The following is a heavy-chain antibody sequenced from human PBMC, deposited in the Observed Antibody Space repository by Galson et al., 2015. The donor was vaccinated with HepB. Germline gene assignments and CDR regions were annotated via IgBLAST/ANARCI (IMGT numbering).Heavy chain of an antibody. CDR1: GFTFSSYA. Sequence: SLRLSCAASGFTFSSYAMHWVRQAPGKGLEWVAVISYDGSNKYYADSVKGRFTISRDNSKNTLYLRMNSLRAEDTAVYYCARGFIMTTAFAFDYWGQGTLVTVSS. J-gene: IGHJ4*02. CDR3: ARGFIMTTAFAFDY. CDR2: ISYDGSNK. D-gene: IGHD3-16*01. V-gene: IGHV3-30*04.